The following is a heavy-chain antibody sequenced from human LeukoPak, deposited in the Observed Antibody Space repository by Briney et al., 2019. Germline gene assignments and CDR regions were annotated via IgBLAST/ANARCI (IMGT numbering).Heavy chain of an antibody. D-gene: IGHD5-12*01. V-gene: IGHV1-8*01. J-gene: IGHJ4*02. Sequence: ASVKVSCKASGYTFTSYDTNWVRQATGQGLEWMGWMNPNSGNTGYAQKFQGRVTMTRNTSISTAYMELSSLRSEDTAVYYCARVPRRFATTGQFDYWGQGTLVTVSS. CDR2: MNPNSGNT. CDR3: ARVPRRFATTGQFDY. CDR1: GYTFTSYD.